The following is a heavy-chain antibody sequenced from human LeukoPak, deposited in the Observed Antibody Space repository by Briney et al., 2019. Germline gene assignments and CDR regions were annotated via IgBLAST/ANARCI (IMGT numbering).Heavy chain of an antibody. D-gene: IGHD1-20*01. Sequence: PGGSLRLSCAASGFTFSNYWTHWVRQAPGKGLVWVSRVNSDGSSTTYADSVKGRFTISRDNAKNTLYLQMSSLRAEDTAVYYCARGGVTGAPNYYWGQGALVTVSS. V-gene: IGHV3-74*01. CDR1: GFTFSNYW. CDR2: VNSDGSST. CDR3: ARGGVTGAPNYY. J-gene: IGHJ4*02.